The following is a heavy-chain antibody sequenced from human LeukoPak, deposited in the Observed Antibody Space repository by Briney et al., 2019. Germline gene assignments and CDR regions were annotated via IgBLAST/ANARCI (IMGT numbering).Heavy chain of an antibody. CDR2: IRYDGSNK. Sequence: GGSLRLSCAASGFTFSSYGMHWVRQAPGKGLEWVAFIRYDGSNKYYADSVKGRFTISRDNSKNTLYLQMNSLRTEDTALYYCRGYCSGGSCPDAFDIWGQGTMVTVSS. V-gene: IGHV3-30*02. CDR3: RGYCSGGSCPDAFDI. CDR1: GFTFSSYG. J-gene: IGHJ3*02. D-gene: IGHD2-15*01.